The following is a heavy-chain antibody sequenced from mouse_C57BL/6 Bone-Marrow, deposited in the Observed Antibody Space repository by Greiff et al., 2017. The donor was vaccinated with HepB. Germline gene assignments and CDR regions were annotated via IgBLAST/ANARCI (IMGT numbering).Heavy chain of an antibody. V-gene: IGHV5-17*01. J-gene: IGHJ2*01. D-gene: IGHD1-1*01. CDR1: GFTFSDHG. CDR3: ARCTVVAPDY. CDR2: ISSGSSTI. Sequence: VMLVESGGGLVKPGGSLKLSCAASGFTFSDHGMHWVRQAPEKGLEWVAYISSGSSTIYYADTVKGRFTISRDNAKNTLFLQMTSLRSEDTSMYYCARCTVVAPDYWGQGTTLTVSA.